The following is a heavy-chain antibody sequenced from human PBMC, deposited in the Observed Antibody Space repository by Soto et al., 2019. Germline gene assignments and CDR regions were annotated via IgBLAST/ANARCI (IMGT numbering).Heavy chain of an antibody. CDR1: GYSFTSYW. CDR3: ARPIAAARPYFDY. CDR2: IYPGDSDT. D-gene: IGHD6-6*01. Sequence: PGESLKISCKGSGYSFTSYWIGWVRQMPGKGLEWMGIIYPGDSDTRYSPSFQGQVTISADKSISTAYLQWSSLKASDTATYYCARPIAAARPYFDYWGQGTLVTVSS. J-gene: IGHJ4*02. V-gene: IGHV5-51*01.